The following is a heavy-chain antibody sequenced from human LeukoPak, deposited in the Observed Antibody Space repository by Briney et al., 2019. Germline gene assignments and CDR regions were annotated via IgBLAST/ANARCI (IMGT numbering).Heavy chain of an antibody. CDR2: ISGDGGST. D-gene: IGHD7-27*01. V-gene: IGHV3-43*02. J-gene: IGHJ6*02. CDR3: AKDLLPLTGDRYYYYGMDV. Sequence: GGSLRLSCAASGFTFHDYAMHWVRQAPGQGLESVSLISGDGGSTYYADSVKGRFTISRDNSNNSLYLQMNSLRTEDTALYYCAKDLLPLTGDRYYYYGMDVWGQGTTVTVSS. CDR1: GFTFHDYA.